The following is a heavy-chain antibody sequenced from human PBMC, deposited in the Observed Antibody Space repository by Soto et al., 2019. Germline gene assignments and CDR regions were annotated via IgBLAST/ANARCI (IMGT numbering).Heavy chain of an antibody. D-gene: IGHD1-26*01. J-gene: IGHJ4*02. CDR3: ARRYGGNFDY. CDR2: IYYSGST. V-gene: IGHV4-59*01. Sequence: QVQLQESGPGLVKPSETLSLTCTVSGGSISNYYWSWIRQPPGKGLEWIGYIYYSGSTNYNPSLKSRVTIPVDTSKNQFSLKLSSVTAADTAVYYCARRYGGNFDYWGQGTLVTVSS. CDR1: GGSISNYY.